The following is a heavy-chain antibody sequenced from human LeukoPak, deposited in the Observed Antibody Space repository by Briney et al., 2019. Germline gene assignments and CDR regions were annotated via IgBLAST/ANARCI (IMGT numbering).Heavy chain of an antibody. CDR2: ICGRGDSR. CDR3: TKDPPFFWSDYDYLDS. J-gene: IGHJ4*02. CDR1: GFTFSRYV. Sequence: PGESLRLSCAVSGFTFSRYVMNWVRQAPGKGLEWVSAICGRGDSRFYAESVKRRFTISSDNSKNTLYLQMSSLKAGGTAVYFCTKDPPFFWSDYDYLDSGGRGPRVTVS. V-gene: IGHV3-23*01. D-gene: IGHD3-3*01.